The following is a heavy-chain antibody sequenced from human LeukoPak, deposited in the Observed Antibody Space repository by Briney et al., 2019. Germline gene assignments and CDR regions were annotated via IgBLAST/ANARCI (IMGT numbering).Heavy chain of an antibody. J-gene: IGHJ6*02. V-gene: IGHV3-43*01. CDR2: ISWDGGST. Sequence: PGGSLRLSCAAYGFTFDDYTMHWVRQAPGKGLEWVSLISWDGGSTYYADSVKGRFTISRDNSKNSLYLQMNSLRTEDTALYYCAKDPDSGEGYYYGMDVWGQGTTVTVSS. CDR1: GFTFDDYT. CDR3: AKDPDSGEGYYYGMDV. D-gene: IGHD1-26*01.